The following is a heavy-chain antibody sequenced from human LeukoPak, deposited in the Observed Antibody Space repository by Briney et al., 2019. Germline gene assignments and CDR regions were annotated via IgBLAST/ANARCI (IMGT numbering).Heavy chain of an antibody. Sequence: SETLSLTCTVSGGSISNYYWNWIRQPPGKGLEWIGFISFSGSTNYNPSLKSRVTISSDTSKNHFSLKLTSVTAADTAMYYCARQGSDRSSSWLQHWGQGTLVTVSS. CDR3: ARQGSDRSSSWLQH. V-gene: IGHV4-59*08. J-gene: IGHJ1*01. D-gene: IGHD6-13*01. CDR1: GGSISNYY. CDR2: ISFSGST.